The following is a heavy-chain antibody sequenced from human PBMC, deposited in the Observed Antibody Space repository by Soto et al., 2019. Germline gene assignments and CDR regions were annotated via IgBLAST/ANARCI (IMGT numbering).Heavy chain of an antibody. CDR2: INAGNGNT. V-gene: IGHV1-3*01. D-gene: IGHD3-16*01. CDR3: ARGYGGPIGWFDP. CDR1: GYTFTSYA. J-gene: IGHJ5*02. Sequence: QVQLVQSGAEVKKPGASVKVSCKASGYTFTSYAMHWVRQAPGQRLEWMGWINAGNGNTKYSQKFQGRVTITRDTSASTAYMELGSLRSEDTAVYYCARGYGGPIGWFDPWGQATLVTVS.